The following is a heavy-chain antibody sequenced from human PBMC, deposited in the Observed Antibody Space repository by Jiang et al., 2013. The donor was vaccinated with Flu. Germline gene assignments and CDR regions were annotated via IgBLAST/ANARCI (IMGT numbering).Heavy chain of an antibody. CDR2: ISSGGTYI. Sequence: VQLVESGGGLVKRGGSLRLSCAASGFTFSAFGMNWVRQAPGKGLEWVSSISSGGTYINYADSVKGRFTLSRDNARNSLFLQMNNLRAEDTALYYCASAEKYDRRFWYFDLVGPWPPWSTVSS. V-gene: IGHV3-21*01. CDR3: ASAEKYDRRFWYFDL. D-gene: IGHD3-16*01. J-gene: IGHJ2*01. CDR1: GFTFSAFG.